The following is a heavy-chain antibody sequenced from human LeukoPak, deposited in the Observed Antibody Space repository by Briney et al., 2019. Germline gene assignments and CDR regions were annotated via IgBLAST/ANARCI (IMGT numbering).Heavy chain of an antibody. Sequence: SETLSLTCTVSGGSISSYHWSWIRQPPGKGLEWIGYIYYSGSTNYNPSLKSRVTISVDTSKNQFSLKLSSVTAADTAVYYCASHTAMIGDAFDIWGQGTMVTVSS. CDR3: ASHTAMIGDAFDI. D-gene: IGHD3-22*01. V-gene: IGHV4-59*08. CDR1: GGSISSYH. CDR2: IYYSGST. J-gene: IGHJ3*02.